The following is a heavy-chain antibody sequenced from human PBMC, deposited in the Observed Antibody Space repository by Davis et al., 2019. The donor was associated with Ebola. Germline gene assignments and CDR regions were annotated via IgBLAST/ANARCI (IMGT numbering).Heavy chain of an antibody. CDR1: GSSISSYY. J-gene: IGHJ5*02. Sequence: PSETLSLTCTVSGSSISSYYWSWVRQDAGKRLEWIGRIYPSGITNYNPSLKSRVTMSVDIFKNHFSVKVDSVTAADTAVYYCAKVRGLNSDPPRPGWFDPWGQGILVTVSS. V-gene: IGHV4-4*07. CDR3: AKVRGLNSDPPRPGWFDP. D-gene: IGHD1-26*01. CDR2: IYPSGIT.